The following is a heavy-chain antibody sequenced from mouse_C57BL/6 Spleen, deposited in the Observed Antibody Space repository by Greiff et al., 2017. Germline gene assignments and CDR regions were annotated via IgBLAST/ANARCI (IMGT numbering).Heavy chain of an antibody. J-gene: IGHJ1*03. CDR1: GYTFTSYW. D-gene: IGHD1-1*01. CDR2: IDPSDSET. CDR3: SITTVVATKYFDV. Sequence: VQLQESGAELVRPGSSVKLSCKASGYTFTSYWMHWVKQRPIQGLEWIGNIDPSDSETHYNQKFKDKATLTVDKSSSTAYMQLSSLTSEDSAVYYCSITTVVATKYFDVWGTGTTVTVSS. V-gene: IGHV1-52*01.